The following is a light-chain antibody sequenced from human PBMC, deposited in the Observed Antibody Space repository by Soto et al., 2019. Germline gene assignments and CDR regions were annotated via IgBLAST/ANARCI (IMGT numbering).Light chain of an antibody. CDR3: QQYGSSGT. CDR2: GAS. J-gene: IGKJ1*01. Sequence: EIVMTQSPATLSVSPEERATLSCRASQSISNNVAWYQQKPGQAPRLLIYGASNRATGIPDRFSGSGSGTDFTLTISRLEPEDFAVYYCQQYGSSGTFGQGTKVDIK. CDR1: QSISNN. V-gene: IGKV3-20*01.